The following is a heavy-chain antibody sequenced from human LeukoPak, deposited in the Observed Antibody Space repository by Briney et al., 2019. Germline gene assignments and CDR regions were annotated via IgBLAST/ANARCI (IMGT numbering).Heavy chain of an antibody. V-gene: IGHV4-4*07. D-gene: IGHD3-22*01. CDR1: GGSISSYY. Sequence: PSETLSLTCTVSGGSISSYYWNWIRQPAGKGLEWIGRMYTSGSSNYNPSLKGRVTISVDTSKNQFSLKLSSVTAADTAVYYCARVSGYYPRRGAFDIWGQGTMVTVSS. J-gene: IGHJ3*02. CDR3: ARVSGYYPRRGAFDI. CDR2: MYTSGSS.